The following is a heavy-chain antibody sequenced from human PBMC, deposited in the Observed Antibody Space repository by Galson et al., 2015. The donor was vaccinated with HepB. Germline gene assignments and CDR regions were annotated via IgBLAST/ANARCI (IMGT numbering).Heavy chain of an antibody. D-gene: IGHD5-18*01. CDR1: GYTFTGYY. CDR3: AITGGYSYGYLFDY. Sequence: SVKVSCKASGYTFTGYYMHWVRQAPGQGLEWMGWINPNSGGTNYAQKFQGRVTMTRDTSISTAYMELSRLRSDDTAVYYCAITGGYSYGYLFDYWGQGTLVTVSS. CDR2: INPNSGGT. V-gene: IGHV1-2*02. J-gene: IGHJ4*02.